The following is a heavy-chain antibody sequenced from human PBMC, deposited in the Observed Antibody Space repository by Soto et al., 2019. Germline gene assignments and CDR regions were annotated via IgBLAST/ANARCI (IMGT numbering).Heavy chain of an antibody. Sequence: PGGALRVSCAASGFTFSSYAMSWVRQAPGKGLEWVSAISGSGGSTYYADSVKGRFTISRDNSKNTLYLQMNSLRAEDTAVYYCAPPAGQQLVIDYWGQGTLVTVSS. CDR3: APPAGQQLVIDY. CDR2: ISGSGGST. CDR1: GFTFSSYA. J-gene: IGHJ4*02. V-gene: IGHV3-23*01. D-gene: IGHD6-13*01.